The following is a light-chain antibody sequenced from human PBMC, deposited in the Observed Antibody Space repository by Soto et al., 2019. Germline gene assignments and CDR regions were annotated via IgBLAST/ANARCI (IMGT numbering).Light chain of an antibody. CDR2: GAS. CDR3: QQYNNWPTWT. J-gene: IGKJ1*01. Sequence: ERVLTQSPATLSVSPGERATVSCRASQSVGSDLAWYQQKPGQTPRLLIYGASTRATGVPARFSGSGSGTEFTLTISSLQSEDFAVYYCQQYNNWPTWTFGQGTKVDIK. CDR1: QSVGSD. V-gene: IGKV3-15*01.